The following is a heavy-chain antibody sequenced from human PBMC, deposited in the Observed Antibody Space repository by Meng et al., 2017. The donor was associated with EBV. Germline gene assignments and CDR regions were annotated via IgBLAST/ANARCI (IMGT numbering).Heavy chain of an antibody. J-gene: IGHJ4*02. Sequence: QITLKESGPTLVKPTQTLLLTCTFSGISLTTSGVGVGWIRQPPGKALEWLAVIYWDDAKRYSPSLKNRLTITEDTSKNQVVLTMTNMDPVDTATYFCAHSKYYSDSGGYWDYFDDWGQGTLVTVSS. D-gene: IGHD3-10*01. CDR1: GISLTTSGVG. CDR3: AHSKYYSDSGGYWDYFDD. V-gene: IGHV2-5*02. CDR2: IYWDDAK.